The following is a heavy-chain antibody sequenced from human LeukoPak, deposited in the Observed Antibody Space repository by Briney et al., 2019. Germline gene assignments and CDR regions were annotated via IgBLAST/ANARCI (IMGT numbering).Heavy chain of an antibody. Sequence: GGSLRLSCAASGFTFSSYSMNWVRQAPGKGLEWVSYISSSSSTIYYADSVKGRFTISRDNAKNSLYLQMNSLRAEDTAVYYCARGGYSSSDPSTPYDYWGQGTLVTVSS. D-gene: IGHD6-13*01. J-gene: IGHJ4*02. CDR1: GFTFSSYS. V-gene: IGHV3-48*01. CDR3: ARGGYSSSDPSTPYDY. CDR2: ISSSSSTI.